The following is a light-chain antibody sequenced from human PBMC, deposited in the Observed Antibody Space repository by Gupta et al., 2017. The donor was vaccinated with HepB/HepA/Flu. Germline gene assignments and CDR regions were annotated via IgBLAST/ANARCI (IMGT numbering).Light chain of an antibody. CDR3: SAYTSSSIVV. Sequence: ISCTGTSSDVGGYNYVSWYQQHPGKAPKLMIYDVSNRPSGVSTRFSVSKSGNTASLTISGLQAEDEADYYCSAYTSSSIVVFGGGTKLTVL. J-gene: IGLJ2*01. CDR2: DVS. V-gene: IGLV2-14*03. CDR1: SSDVGGYNY.